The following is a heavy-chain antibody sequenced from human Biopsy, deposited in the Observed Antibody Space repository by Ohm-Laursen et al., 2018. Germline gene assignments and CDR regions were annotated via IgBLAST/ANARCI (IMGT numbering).Heavy chain of an antibody. CDR1: GGSVSSSNYY. Sequence: PSETLSLTCSVSGGSVSSSNYYWNWIRQTPGKGLEWIGFIYNTERTNYNPSLKSRVTISLDTSKNQFSLELGSVIPSDTAVYYCAIDRVPRRGVMPVYYYGMDVWGQGSTVTVSS. CDR3: AIDRVPRRGVMPVYYYGMDV. CDR2: IYNTERT. V-gene: IGHV4-61*01. J-gene: IGHJ6*02. D-gene: IGHD2-21*01.